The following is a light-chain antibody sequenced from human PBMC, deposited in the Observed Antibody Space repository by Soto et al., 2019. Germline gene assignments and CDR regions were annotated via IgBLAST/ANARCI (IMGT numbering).Light chain of an antibody. CDR1: HSINNY. CDR2: AAS. J-gene: IGKJ2*01. CDR3: HQRYSTLGT. Sequence: IQMTQSPSSLSASVGDRVIITCRSDHSINNYLNWYQQRPGKVPQRLIYAASTLQSWVPSRYRGSGSGRVFTLTINSLQPEYFATYYCHQRYSTLGTFGRGNRVEI. V-gene: IGKV1-39*01.